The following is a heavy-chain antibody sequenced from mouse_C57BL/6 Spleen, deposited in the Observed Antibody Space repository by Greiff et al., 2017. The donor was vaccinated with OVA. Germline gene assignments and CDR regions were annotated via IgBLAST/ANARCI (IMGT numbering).Heavy chain of an antibody. CDR1: GFTFTDYY. CDR3: ARSTGTRPFAY. CDR2: IRNKANGYTT. D-gene: IGHD4-1*02. J-gene: IGHJ3*01. Sequence: EVQLVESGGGLVQPGGSLSLSCAASGFTFTDYYMSWVRQPPGKALEWLGFIRNKANGYTTEYSASVKGRFTISRDNSQSILYLQMNALRAEDSATYYCARSTGTRPFAYWGQGTLVTVSA. V-gene: IGHV7-3*01.